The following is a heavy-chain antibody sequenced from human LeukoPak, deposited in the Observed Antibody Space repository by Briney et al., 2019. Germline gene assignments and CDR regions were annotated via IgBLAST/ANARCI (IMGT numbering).Heavy chain of an antibody. CDR2: IYYSGST. CDR1: GGSISSYY. D-gene: IGHD2-15*01. Sequence: SETLSLTCTVSGGSISSYYWSWIRQPPGKGLEWIGYIYYSGSTNYNPSLKSRVTISVDTSKNQFSLKLSSVTAADTAVYYWARRYCSGGSCYFVFDFWGQGTLVTVSS. V-gene: IGHV4-59*08. CDR3: ARRYCSGGSCYFVFDF. J-gene: IGHJ4*02.